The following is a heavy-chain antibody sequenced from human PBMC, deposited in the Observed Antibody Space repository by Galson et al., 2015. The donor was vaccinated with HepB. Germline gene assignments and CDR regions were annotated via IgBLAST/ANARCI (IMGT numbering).Heavy chain of an antibody. V-gene: IGHV6-1*01. Sequence: CAISGDSVSSSSAAWNWIRQSPSRGLEWLGRTYYRSHWYNDCEVSVQSRIIINPDASKNQFSLQLYSVTPEYTAVYYCARDRDTSPDYDYVGGRHTAAIYGIDVWGQGTTVIVSS. CDR3: ARDRDTSPDYDYVGGRHTAAIYGIDV. J-gene: IGHJ6*02. CDR2: TYYRSHWYN. CDR1: GDSVSSSSAA. D-gene: IGHD3-16*01.